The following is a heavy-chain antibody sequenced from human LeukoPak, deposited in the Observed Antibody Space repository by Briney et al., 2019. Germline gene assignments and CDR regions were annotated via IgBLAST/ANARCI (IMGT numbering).Heavy chain of an antibody. J-gene: IGHJ4*02. CDR3: ARHWPHSGSFDYFDY. Sequence: SETLSLTCTVSGGSISSSSYSWGSSRQPPGKGLEWIGSIYYSGSTYYNPSLKSRVTISVDTSKNQFSLKLSSVTAADTAVYYCARHWPHSGSFDYFDYWGQGTLVTVSS. V-gene: IGHV4-39*01. CDR2: IYYSGST. CDR1: GGSISSSSYS. D-gene: IGHD1-26*01.